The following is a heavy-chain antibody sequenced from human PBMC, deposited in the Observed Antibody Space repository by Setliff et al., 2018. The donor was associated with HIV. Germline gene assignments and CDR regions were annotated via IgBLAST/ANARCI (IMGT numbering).Heavy chain of an antibody. V-gene: IGHV3-7*02. Sequence: GGSRRLSCDSSGFTFNNYWMSWVRQAPGKRPEWVAKIKGDGSGTYYVDSVKGRFTISRDNAKNSLYLQMNSLRAEDTAVYYCARGEYSSSWYGAYYYYGMDVWGQGTTVTVS. J-gene: IGHJ6*02. CDR1: GFTFNNYW. CDR3: ARGEYSSSWYGAYYYYGMDV. CDR2: IKGDGSGT. D-gene: IGHD6-13*01.